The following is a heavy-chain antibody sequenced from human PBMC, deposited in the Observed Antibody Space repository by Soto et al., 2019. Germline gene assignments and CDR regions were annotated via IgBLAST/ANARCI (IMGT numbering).Heavy chain of an antibody. Sequence: SQTLSLTCALSGDSVSSNSAAWNWIRQSPSRGLEWLGRTYYRSKWYNDYAVSVKSRITINPDTSKNQFSLQLNSVTPEDTTVYFGARSFGGTYDAIELWGQGTLVTVPS. CDR1: GDSVSSNSAA. V-gene: IGHV6-1*01. CDR2: TYYRSKWYN. D-gene: IGHD3-10*01. CDR3: ARSFGGTYDAIEL. J-gene: IGHJ3*01.